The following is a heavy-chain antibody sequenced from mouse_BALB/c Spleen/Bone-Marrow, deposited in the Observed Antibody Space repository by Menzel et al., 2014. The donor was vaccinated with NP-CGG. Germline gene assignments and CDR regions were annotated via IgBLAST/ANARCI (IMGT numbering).Heavy chain of an antibody. J-gene: IGHJ2*01. CDR3: ARGFLGYFDY. V-gene: IGHV1S137*01. Sequence: VKLVESGPELVRPGVSVKISCKGFGYTFTDYPMHWVKQSHAKSLEWIGVISICSGNTNYNQNFKGKAKMTVDKSSSTVYMELARLTSEDSAIYHCARGFLGYFDYWGQGTTLTVSS. CDR2: ISICSGNT. CDR1: GYTFTDYP.